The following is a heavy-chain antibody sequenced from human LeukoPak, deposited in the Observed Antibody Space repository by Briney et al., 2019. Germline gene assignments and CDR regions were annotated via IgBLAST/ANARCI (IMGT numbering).Heavy chain of an antibody. CDR1: GFTFSSYS. D-gene: IGHD3-10*01. CDR3: ARGGRLLWFGESIDY. V-gene: IGHV3-21*01. Sequence: GGSLRLSCAASGFTFSSYSMNWVRQAPGKGLEWVSSISNSSSYIYYADSVKGRFTISRDNAKNSLYLQMNSLRAEDTAVYYCARGGRLLWFGESIDYWGQGTLVTVSS. CDR2: ISNSSSYI. J-gene: IGHJ4*02.